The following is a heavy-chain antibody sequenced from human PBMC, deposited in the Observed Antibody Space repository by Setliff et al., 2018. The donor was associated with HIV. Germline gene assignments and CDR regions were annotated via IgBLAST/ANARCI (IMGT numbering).Heavy chain of an antibody. CDR2: IYNSGST. Sequence: PSETLSLTCSVSGGSISSHHWSWIRQPPGKGLEWIGSIYNSGSTNYNPSLTSRVTISVDTSKHQFSLKLSSVTAADTAVYYCARAGYHGSISYWEYFHYWGQGTLVTVSS. CDR3: ARAGYHGSISYWEYFHY. V-gene: IGHV4-59*11. D-gene: IGHD3-22*01. CDR1: GGSISSHH. J-gene: IGHJ1*01.